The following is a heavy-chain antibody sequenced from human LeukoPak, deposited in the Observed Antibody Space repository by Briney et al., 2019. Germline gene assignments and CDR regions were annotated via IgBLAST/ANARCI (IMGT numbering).Heavy chain of an antibody. Sequence: KASETLSLTCTVSGGSISSYYWSWIRQPPGKGLEWIGYIYYSGSTNYNPSLKSRVTISVDTSKNQFSLKLSSVTAADTAVYFCGRDDGGFDVWGRGTMVTVSS. CDR1: GGSISSYY. CDR2: IYYSGST. J-gene: IGHJ3*01. CDR3: GRDDGGFDV. D-gene: IGHD5-24*01. V-gene: IGHV4-59*01.